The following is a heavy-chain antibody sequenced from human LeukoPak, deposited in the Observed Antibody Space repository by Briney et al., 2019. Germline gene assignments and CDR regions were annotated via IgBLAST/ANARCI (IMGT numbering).Heavy chain of an antibody. D-gene: IGHD5-18*01. V-gene: IGHV4-4*02. Sequence: SETLSLTCAVSGGSISSSNWWSWVRQPPGKGLEWIGEIYHSGSTNYNPSLKSRVTISVDTSKNQFSLKLSSVTAADTAVYYCASSRQLFDAFDIWGQGTMVTVSS. CDR1: GGSISSSNW. CDR3: ASSRQLFDAFDI. J-gene: IGHJ3*02. CDR2: IYHSGST.